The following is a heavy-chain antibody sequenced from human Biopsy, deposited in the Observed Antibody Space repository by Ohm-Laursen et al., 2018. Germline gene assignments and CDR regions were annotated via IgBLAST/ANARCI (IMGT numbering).Heavy chain of an antibody. Sequence: SLRLSCAASGFPVSDYYMSWIRQAPGRGLEWVSDINSSGSTKYHAESVKGRFTISRDSAKNSLYLQMDSLRAEDTAVYYCARKIYGDYEVPYSYGMDVWGLGTTVTVTS. J-gene: IGHJ6*02. V-gene: IGHV3-11*01. CDR2: INSSGSTK. CDR1: GFPVSDYY. CDR3: ARKIYGDYEVPYSYGMDV. D-gene: IGHD4-17*01.